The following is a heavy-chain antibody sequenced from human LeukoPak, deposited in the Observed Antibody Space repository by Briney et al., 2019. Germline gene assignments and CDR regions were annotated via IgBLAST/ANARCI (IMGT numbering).Heavy chain of an antibody. Sequence: GASVKVSCKASGYTLTGYYMHWVRQAPGQGLEWIGWINPNSGGTNYAQKFQGRVTMTRDMSISTAYMELSRLRSDDTAVYYCARDLKDCSGGSCLGWFDPWGQGTLVTVSS. J-gene: IGHJ5*02. CDR2: INPNSGGT. CDR1: GYTLTGYY. CDR3: ARDLKDCSGGSCLGWFDP. V-gene: IGHV1-2*02. D-gene: IGHD2-15*01.